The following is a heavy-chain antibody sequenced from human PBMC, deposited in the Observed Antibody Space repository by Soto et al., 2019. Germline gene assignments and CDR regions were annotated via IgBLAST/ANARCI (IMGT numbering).Heavy chain of an antibody. J-gene: IGHJ6*02. Sequence: QVQLVQSGAEVKKPGASVKVSCKASGYTFTSYGISWVRQAPGQGLEWMGWISAYNGNTNYAQKLQGRVTMTTDTSTSTAYMELRSLRSDDTAVCYCARDQPIQGAAINYGMDVWGQGTTVTVSS. CDR2: ISAYNGNT. V-gene: IGHV1-18*01. CDR1: GYTFTSYG. CDR3: ARDQPIQGAAINYGMDV. D-gene: IGHD6-25*01.